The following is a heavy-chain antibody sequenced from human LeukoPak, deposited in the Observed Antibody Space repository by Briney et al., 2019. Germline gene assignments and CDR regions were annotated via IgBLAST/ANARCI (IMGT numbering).Heavy chain of an antibody. Sequence: PGGSLRLSCAASGFTFSSYWMDWVRQAPGKGLVLVSRIHPDGKNTAYADSVKGRFTIPRDNDRNTLFLQMNSLRAEDAAVYYCATYVDTVRYDAFDVWGQGTMVTVSS. D-gene: IGHD5-18*01. CDR3: ATYVDTVRYDAFDV. CDR2: IHPDGKNT. CDR1: GFTFSSYW. J-gene: IGHJ3*01. V-gene: IGHV3-74*03.